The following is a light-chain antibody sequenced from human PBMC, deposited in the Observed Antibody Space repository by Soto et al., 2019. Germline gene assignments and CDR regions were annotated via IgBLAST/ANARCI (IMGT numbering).Light chain of an antibody. CDR3: TSWKTISTVI. J-gene: IGLJ2*01. CDR1: SSDVGGYNF. Sequence: QSVLTQPASVSGSPGQSITISCTGTSSDVGGYNFVSWYQQHPGKAPKLMLYDVSIRPSGVSNRFSGSKSGNTASLTISGLLSAQGADYCCTSWKTISTVIFGGGTKVTVL. V-gene: IGLV2-14*03. CDR2: DVS.